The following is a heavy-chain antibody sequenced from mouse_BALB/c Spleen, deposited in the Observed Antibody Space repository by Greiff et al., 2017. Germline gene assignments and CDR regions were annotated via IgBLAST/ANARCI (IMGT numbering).Heavy chain of an antibody. Sequence: VQLQQSGPELVKPGASVKISCKASGYSFTGYFMNWVMQSHGKSLEWIGRINPYNGDTFYNQKFKGKATLTVDKSSSTAHMELRSLASEDSAVYYCAREEGYDAAWFAYWGQGTLVTVSA. D-gene: IGHD2-2*01. CDR1: GYSFTGYF. V-gene: IGHV1-20*02. CDR2: INPYNGDT. J-gene: IGHJ3*01. CDR3: AREEGYDAAWFAY.